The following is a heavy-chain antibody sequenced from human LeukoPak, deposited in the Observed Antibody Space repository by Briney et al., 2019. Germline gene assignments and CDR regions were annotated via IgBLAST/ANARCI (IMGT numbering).Heavy chain of an antibody. CDR1: GFAFSGYW. CDR3: ARSQFDY. V-gene: IGHV3-74*01. CDR2: SGDGSTT. J-gene: IGHJ4*02. Sequence: GGSLRLSCATSGFAFSGYWMLWVRQAPGKGLVWVSRSGDGSTTTYADSVKGRFTISRDNTKNILYLEMNSLRAEDTAIYYCARSQFDYWGQGILVTVSS.